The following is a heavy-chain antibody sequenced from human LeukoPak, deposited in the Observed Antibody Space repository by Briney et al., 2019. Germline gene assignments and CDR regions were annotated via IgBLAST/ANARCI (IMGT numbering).Heavy chain of an antibody. D-gene: IGHD2-21*02. CDR1: GGSISSCY. V-gene: IGHV4-59*01. CDR3: ASAVTAMDAEYFQH. Sequence: SETLSLTCTVSGGSISSCYWSWIRQPPGKGLEWIGYIYYSGSTNYNPSLKSRVTISVDTSKNQFSLKLTSVTAADTAVYYCASAVTAMDAEYFQHWGQGTLVTVSS. J-gene: IGHJ1*01. CDR2: IYYSGST.